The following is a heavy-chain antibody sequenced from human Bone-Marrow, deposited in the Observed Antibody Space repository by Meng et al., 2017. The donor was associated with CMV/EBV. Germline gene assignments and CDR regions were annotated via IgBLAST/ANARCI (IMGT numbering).Heavy chain of an antibody. Sequence: SETLSLTCAVYGGSFSDYYWTWIRQPPGKGLEWLGEINQSGSANYNPSLKSRVTISVDTSKNQFSLKLSSVTAADTAVYYCARGTRGGANWFVDYWGQGTLVTVPS. CDR3: ARGTRGGANWFVDY. CDR1: GGSFSDYY. D-gene: IGHD1-1*01. CDR2: INQSGSA. J-gene: IGHJ4*02. V-gene: IGHV4-34*01.